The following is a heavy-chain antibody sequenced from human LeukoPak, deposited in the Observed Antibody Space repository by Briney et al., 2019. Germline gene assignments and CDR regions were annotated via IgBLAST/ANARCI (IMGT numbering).Heavy chain of an antibody. V-gene: IGHV3-30*02. D-gene: IGHD2-2*01. CDR3: AKVWDIVVVAAAIEDAFDI. Sequence: GGSLRLSCAASGFTFSSYCIDWVRQAPGKGLEWVAFIRSDGSNKYYADSVKGRFTISRDNSTTTLYLQRTSLRAEDTALYNSAKVWDIVVVAAAIEDAFDIWGQGTMVTVSS. CDR2: IRSDGSNK. J-gene: IGHJ3*02. CDR1: GFTFSSYC.